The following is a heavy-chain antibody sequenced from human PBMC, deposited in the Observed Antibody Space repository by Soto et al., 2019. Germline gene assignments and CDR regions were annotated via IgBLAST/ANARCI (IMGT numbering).Heavy chain of an antibody. J-gene: IGHJ4*02. CDR1: AASFSNYY. D-gene: IGHD3-16*01. CDR3: ASVTFGGIVLAH. V-gene: IGHV4-59*01. CDR2: IYFNGNT. Sequence: SEALSLTCTVSAASFSNYYWTWIRQPPGKGLEWIGYIYFNGNTKYNPSLEGRLTISIDTSKKEFSLELTSVTAADAAVYYCASVTFGGIVLAHWGQGTLVTVSS.